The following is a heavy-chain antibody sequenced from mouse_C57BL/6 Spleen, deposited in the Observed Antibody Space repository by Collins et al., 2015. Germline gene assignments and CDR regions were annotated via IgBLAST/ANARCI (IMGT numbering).Heavy chain of an antibody. CDR1: GYTFTSHW. Sequence: QVQLQQPGAELVKPGASVKLSCKASGYTFTSHWMHWVKQRPGRGPEWIGRIDPNSGGTKYNERFKSKATLTVDKPSSTAYMQLSSLTSEDSAVYYCARYDYDGYYAMDYWGQGTSVTVSS. J-gene: IGHJ4*01. CDR3: ARYDYDGYYAMDY. V-gene: IGHV1-72*01. CDR2: IDPNSGGT. D-gene: IGHD2-4*01.